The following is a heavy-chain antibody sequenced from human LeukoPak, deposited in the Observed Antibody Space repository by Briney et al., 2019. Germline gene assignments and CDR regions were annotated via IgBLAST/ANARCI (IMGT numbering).Heavy chain of an antibody. Sequence: GGSLRLSCAASGFTFSSYWMNWVRHAPGKGLEWVANIKEDGSEKYYVDSVKGRFTISRDNAKNSLDLQMNSLRAEDTAVYYCAREAYQLAVFDYWGQGTLVTVSS. J-gene: IGHJ4*02. CDR3: AREAYQLAVFDY. V-gene: IGHV3-7*01. D-gene: IGHD2-2*01. CDR1: GFTFSSYW. CDR2: IKEDGSEK.